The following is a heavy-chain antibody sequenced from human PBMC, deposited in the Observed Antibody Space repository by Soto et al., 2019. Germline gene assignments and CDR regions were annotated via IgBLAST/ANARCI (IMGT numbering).Heavy chain of an antibody. V-gene: IGHV3-7*04. Sequence: EVQLVESGGGLVQPGGSLRLSCAASGFTFSSYWMSWVRQAPGKGLEWVANIKQDGSEKYYVDSVKGRFTIASDNAKTSLHLQMKSLRDEDMSVYYCARGSGRQWGQGTLVTVSS. CDR3: ARGSGRQ. J-gene: IGHJ4*02. CDR1: GFTFSSYW. CDR2: IKQDGSEK.